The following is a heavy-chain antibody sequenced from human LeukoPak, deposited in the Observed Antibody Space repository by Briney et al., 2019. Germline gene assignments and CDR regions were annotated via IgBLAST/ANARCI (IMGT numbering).Heavy chain of an antibody. D-gene: IGHD3-10*01. V-gene: IGHV4-59*08. CDR2: IHYSGST. J-gene: IGHJ4*02. CDR1: GGSISTYY. Sequence: SETLSLTCTVSGGSISTYYWSWIRQPPGKGLEWIGYIHYSGSTNYNPFLKSRVTISVDTSKNQFSLKLTSVTAADTAVYYCATVNYSSRRPTVTFDFWGQGTLVTVSS. CDR3: ATVNYSSRRPTVTFDF.